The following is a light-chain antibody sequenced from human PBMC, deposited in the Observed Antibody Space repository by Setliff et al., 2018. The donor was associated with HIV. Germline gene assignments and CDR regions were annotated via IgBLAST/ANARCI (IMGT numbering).Light chain of an antibody. V-gene: IGLV2-23*02. Sequence: LTQPASVSGSPGQSLTISCTGTSGNLGSYDLVSWYQQHPVKAPRLIIYEVTKRPSGVPSRFSGSKSGNTASLTISGLQAEDEADYYCCSFANNNTKVFGGGTKVTVL. CDR2: EVT. CDR1: SGNLGSYDL. CDR3: CSFANNNTKV. J-gene: IGLJ1*01.